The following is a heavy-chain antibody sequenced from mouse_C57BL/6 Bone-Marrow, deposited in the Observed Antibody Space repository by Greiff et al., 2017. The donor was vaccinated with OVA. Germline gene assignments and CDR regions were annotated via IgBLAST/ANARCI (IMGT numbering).Heavy chain of an antibody. CDR1: CYTFTSYW. Sequence: VQLQQPGAELVRPGSSVKLSCQASCYTFTSYWMHWVKQRPIQGLEWIGNIDPSDSETHYNQQFKDKATLTVDKSSSTAYMQLSSLTSEDSAVYYCARVRGGNPYYFDYWGQGTTLTVSS. V-gene: IGHV1-52*01. CDR3: ARVRGGNPYYFDY. D-gene: IGHD2-1*01. J-gene: IGHJ2*01. CDR2: IDPSDSET.